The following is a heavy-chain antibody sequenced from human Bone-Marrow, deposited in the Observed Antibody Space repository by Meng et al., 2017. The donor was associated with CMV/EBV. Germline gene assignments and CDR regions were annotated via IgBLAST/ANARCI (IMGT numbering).Heavy chain of an antibody. J-gene: IGHJ4*02. CDR3: ARDPLVAATRAELDY. V-gene: IGHV1-2*02. CDR2: INPNSGVT. D-gene: IGHD2-15*01. Sequence: ASVKVSCKASGYTFTSYGISWVRQAPGQGLEWMGWINPNSGVTNYAQKFQGRVTMTRDTSISTAYMELSRLRSDDTAVYYCARDPLVAATRAELDYWGQGTLVTVSS. CDR1: GYTFTSYG.